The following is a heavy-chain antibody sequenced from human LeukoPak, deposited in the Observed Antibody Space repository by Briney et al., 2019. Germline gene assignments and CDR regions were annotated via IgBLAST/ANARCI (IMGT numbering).Heavy chain of an antibody. CDR2: IHSSGGT. D-gene: IGHD4-17*01. Sequence: GGSLRLSCAASGFTFSSYWMSWVRQAPGKGLEWVSAIHSSGGTYYADSVKGRFTISRDTSKNTLYLQINSLRVEDTAVYYCIVFGDSNHWGQGTLVTVSS. V-gene: IGHV3-53*01. CDR1: GFTFSSYW. CDR3: IVFGDSNH. J-gene: IGHJ5*02.